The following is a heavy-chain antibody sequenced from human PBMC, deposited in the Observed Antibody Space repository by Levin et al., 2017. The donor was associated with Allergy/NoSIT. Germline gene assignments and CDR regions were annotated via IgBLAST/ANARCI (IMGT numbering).Heavy chain of an antibody. Sequence: PGGSLRLSCAASGFTFSSYGMHWVRQAPGKGLEWVAVISYDGSNKYYADSVKGRFTISRDNSKNTLYLQMNSLRAEDTAVYYCAKDSESSSWHPYFQHWGQGTLVTVSS. CDR2: ISYDGSNK. J-gene: IGHJ1*01. CDR3: AKDSESSSWHPYFQH. D-gene: IGHD6-13*01. V-gene: IGHV3-30*18. CDR1: GFTFSSYG.